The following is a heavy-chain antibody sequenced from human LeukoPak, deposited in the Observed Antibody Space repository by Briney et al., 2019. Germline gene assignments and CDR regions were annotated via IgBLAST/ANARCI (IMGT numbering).Heavy chain of an antibody. CDR3: ARQNDFRLDY. D-gene: IGHD3-3*01. V-gene: IGHV5-51*01. Sequence: GESLKISCKGSGYTFSSYWIGWVRQMPGKGLGWMGIIYPGDSDTRYSPSLQGQVTISVDTSIDTAYLQWSSLKASDTAIYYCARQNDFRLDYWGQGTLVTVSS. CDR2: IYPGDSDT. CDR1: GYTFSSYW. J-gene: IGHJ4*02.